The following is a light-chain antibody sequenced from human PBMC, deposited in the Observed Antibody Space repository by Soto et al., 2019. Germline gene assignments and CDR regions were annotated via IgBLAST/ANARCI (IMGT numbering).Light chain of an antibody. V-gene: IGKV4-1*01. CDR3: QQYYSNSE. CDR2: WAS. Sequence: DIVMTQSPDSLAVSLGERATINCKSSQSVLYSSNNKNYLAWYQQKPGQPPKLLIYWASTRESGVPDRFSGSGSGTDFTLTISSLQAEDVAVYYCQQYYSNSEFGQGTKVEIK. CDR1: QSVLYSSNNKNY. J-gene: IGKJ1*01.